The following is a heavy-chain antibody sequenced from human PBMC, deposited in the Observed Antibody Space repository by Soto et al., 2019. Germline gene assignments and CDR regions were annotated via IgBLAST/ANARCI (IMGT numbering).Heavy chain of an antibody. CDR2: INHSGST. V-gene: IGHV4-34*01. D-gene: IGHD6-13*01. J-gene: IGHJ6*02. CDR1: GGPFSGYY. CDR3: ARAHIAAAGTIGVIYYYYGMDV. Sequence: SETLSLTCAVYGGPFSGYYWSWIRQPPGKGLEWIGEINHSGSTNYNPSLKSRVTISVDTSKNQFSLKLSSVTAADTAVYYCARAHIAAAGTIGVIYYYYGMDVWGQGTTVTV.